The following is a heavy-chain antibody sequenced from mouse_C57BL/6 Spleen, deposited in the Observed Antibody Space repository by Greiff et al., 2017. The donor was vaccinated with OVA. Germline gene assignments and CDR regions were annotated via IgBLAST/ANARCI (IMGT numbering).Heavy chain of an antibody. CDR2: IYPGSGST. J-gene: IGHJ2*01. CDR1: CYTFPISL. V-gene: IGHV1-55*01. Sequence: QFHVQQPGSALVQPGASVPMSCTASCYTFPISLITWLPPRPGHGLSLIGDIYPGSGSTNYNEQFKSKATLTVDTSSSTAYMQLSSLTSEDSAVYYCARTGREGLYYFDYWGQGTTLTVSS. CDR3: ARTGREGLYYFDY. D-gene: IGHD4-1*01.